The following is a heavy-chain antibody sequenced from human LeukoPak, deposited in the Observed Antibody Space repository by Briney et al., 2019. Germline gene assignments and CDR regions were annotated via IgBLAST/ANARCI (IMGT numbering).Heavy chain of an antibody. Sequence: ASVKVSCKASGYTFTGYCMHWVRQAPGQGLEWMGWINPNSGGTNYAQKFQGRVTMTRDTSISTAYMELSRLRSDDTAVYYCASARYSSSPREGFFGYWGQGTLVTVSS. V-gene: IGHV1-2*02. D-gene: IGHD6-6*01. CDR1: GYTFTGYC. CDR2: INPNSGGT. J-gene: IGHJ4*02. CDR3: ASARYSSSPREGFFGY.